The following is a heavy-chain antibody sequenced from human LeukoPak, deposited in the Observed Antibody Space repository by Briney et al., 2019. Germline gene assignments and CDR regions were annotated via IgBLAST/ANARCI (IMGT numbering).Heavy chain of an antibody. V-gene: IGHV3-48*01. J-gene: IGHJ3*02. CDR3: VRVGGAFDI. CDR2: ISSSTGTI. CDR1: GFNFSIYS. Sequence: GGSLRLSCAASGFNFSIYSMNWVRQAPGRGLEWVSYISSSTGTIYYVDSVKGRFTISRDNAKNSLYLQMNSLRAEDTAIYYCVRVGGAFDIWGQGTMVTVSS. D-gene: IGHD3-16*01.